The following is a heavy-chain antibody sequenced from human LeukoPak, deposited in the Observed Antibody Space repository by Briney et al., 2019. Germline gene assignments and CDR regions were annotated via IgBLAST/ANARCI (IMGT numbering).Heavy chain of an antibody. CDR3: ARDPVVPQLEWGGDAFDI. CDR1: GGSISSYY. V-gene: IGHV4-59*12. Sequence: SETLSLTCTVSGGSISSYYWSWIRQPPGKGPEWIGYIYYSGSTNYNPSLKGRVTISVDTSKNQFSLKLSSVTAADTAVYYCARDPVVPQLEWGGDAFDIWGQGTMVTVSS. D-gene: IGHD6-13*01. CDR2: IYYSGST. J-gene: IGHJ3*02.